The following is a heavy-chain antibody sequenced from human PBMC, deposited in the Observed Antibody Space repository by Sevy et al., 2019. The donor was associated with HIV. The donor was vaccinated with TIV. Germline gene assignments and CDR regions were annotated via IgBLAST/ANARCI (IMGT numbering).Heavy chain of an antibody. V-gene: IGHV3-73*01. D-gene: IGHD2-15*01. CDR2: IRSKGDNYST. CDR1: GFSFRGSA. CDR3: RSLDFVVTGATLRGRTQTPIDW. J-gene: IGHJ4*02. Sequence: GGSLRLSCAASGFSFRGSAVHWVRQAFGKGLEWVGRIRSKGDNYSTSYSSSGKVRFTISSDDSTNTAYLQMNSLQTVDTAIYYCRSLDFVVTGATLRGRTQTPIDWWGQGSLVTVSS.